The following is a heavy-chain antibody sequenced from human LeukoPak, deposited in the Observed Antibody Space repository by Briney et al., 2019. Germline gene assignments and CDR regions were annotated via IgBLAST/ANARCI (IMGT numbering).Heavy chain of an antibody. D-gene: IGHD3-22*01. V-gene: IGHV3-11*03. J-gene: IGHJ4*02. CDR2: ISGRSGYT. CDR1: GFTLSDYY. CDR3: ARLDSGYLPDS. Sequence: GGSLRLSCAASGFTLSDYYMSWIRQAPGKGLEGVSYISGRSGYTNYADSVKGRFTISRDNAKSSLYLQMNSLRAEDTAVYYCARLDSGYLPDSWGQGTLVTVSS.